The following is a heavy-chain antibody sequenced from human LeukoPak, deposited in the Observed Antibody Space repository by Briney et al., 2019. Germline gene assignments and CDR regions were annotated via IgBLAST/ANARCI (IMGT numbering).Heavy chain of an antibody. D-gene: IGHD3-10*01. V-gene: IGHV3-23*01. CDR2: VTGGGTGT. CDR1: GFTFSNYG. Sequence: GASLRLSCAASGFTFSNYGMYWVRQAPGEGLEWVSAVTGGGTGTYYGDSVKGRFTISRDNSKNTLYLQMNSLRAEDTAVYFCAKRYYGSETYFALDIWGQGTVATVSS. CDR3: AKRYYGSETYFALDI. J-gene: IGHJ3*02.